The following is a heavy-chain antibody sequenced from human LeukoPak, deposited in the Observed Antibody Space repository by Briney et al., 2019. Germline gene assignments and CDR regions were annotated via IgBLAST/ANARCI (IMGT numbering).Heavy chain of an antibody. Sequence: SETLSLTCTVSGGSISSSSYYWGWIRQPPGKGLEWIGSIYYSGSTYYNPSLKSRVTISVDTSKNQFSLKLSSVTAADTAVYYCARTSGPIAAAGTVKAFDIWGQGTMVTVSS. V-gene: IGHV4-39*07. CDR1: GGSISSSSYY. D-gene: IGHD6-13*01. CDR3: ARTSGPIAAAGTVKAFDI. CDR2: IYYSGST. J-gene: IGHJ3*02.